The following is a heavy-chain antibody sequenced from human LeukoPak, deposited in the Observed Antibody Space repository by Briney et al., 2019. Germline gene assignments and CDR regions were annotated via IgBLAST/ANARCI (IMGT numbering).Heavy chain of an antibody. V-gene: IGHV4-59*01. CDR1: GGSISSYY. CDR3: ARAWGV. J-gene: IGHJ4*02. CDR2: IYYSGST. Sequence: SSETLSLTCTVSGGSISSYYWSWIRQPPGKGLEWIGYIYYSGSTNYNPSLKSRVTISVDTSKNQFSLKLSSVTAADTAVYYCARAWGVWGQGTLVTVSS. D-gene: IGHD3-10*01.